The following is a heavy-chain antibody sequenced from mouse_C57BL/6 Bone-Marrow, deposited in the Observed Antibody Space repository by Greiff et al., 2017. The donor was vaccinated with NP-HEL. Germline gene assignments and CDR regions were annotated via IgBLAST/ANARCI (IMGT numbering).Heavy chain of an antibody. CDR3: ARFRGDAMDY. CDR2: ISGGGGNT. CDR1: GFTFSSYT. V-gene: IGHV5-9*01. Sequence: EVQLVESGGGLVKPGGSLKLSCAASGFTFSSYTMSWVRQTPEKRLEWVATISGGGGNTYYPDSVKGRFTISRDNAKNTLYLQMSSLRSEDTALYYCARFRGDAMDYWGQGTSVTVSS. J-gene: IGHJ4*01.